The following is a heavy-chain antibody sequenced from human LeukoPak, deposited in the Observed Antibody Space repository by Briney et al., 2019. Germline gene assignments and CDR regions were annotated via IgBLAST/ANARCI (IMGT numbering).Heavy chain of an antibody. CDR2: IYYSGST. V-gene: IGHV4-59*01. CDR3: ARDPRGAVAGTGFDY. D-gene: IGHD6-19*01. Sequence: GSLRLSCAASGFTFSSYSMNWIRQPPGKGLEWIGYIYYSGSTNYNPSLKSRVTISVDTSKNQFSLKLSSVTAADTAVYYCARDPRGAVAGTGFDYWGQGTLVTVSS. CDR1: GFTFSSYS. J-gene: IGHJ4*02.